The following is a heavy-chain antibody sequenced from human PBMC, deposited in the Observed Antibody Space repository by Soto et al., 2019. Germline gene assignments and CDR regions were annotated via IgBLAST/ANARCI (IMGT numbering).Heavy chain of an antibody. CDR3: ARGVAGSGFDL. CDR1: GDSVSSNTAA. D-gene: IGHD6-19*01. CDR2: TYYRSNWRH. Sequence: SQTLSLTCAISGDSVSSNTAAWNWISSSPSRGLEWLGRTYYRSNWRHDYAVSVKSRITVNPDTSKNHSSLQLNSVTPDDTAVYYCARGVAGSGFDLWGQGTLVTVSS. V-gene: IGHV6-1*01. J-gene: IGHJ4*02.